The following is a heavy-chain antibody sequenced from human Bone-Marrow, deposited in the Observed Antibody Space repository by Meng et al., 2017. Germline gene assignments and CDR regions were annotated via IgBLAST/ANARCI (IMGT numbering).Heavy chain of an antibody. CDR3: ARDWVGFLEWLPFDY. D-gene: IGHD3-3*01. CDR2: ISAYNGNT. Sequence: ASVKVSCKASGYTFTSYGISWVRQAPGQGLEWMGWISAYNGNTNYAQKLQGRVTMTTDTSTSTAYMELRSLRSDDTAVYYCARDWVGFLEWLPFDYWGQGTLVTVSS. V-gene: IGHV1-18*01. J-gene: IGHJ4*02. CDR1: GYTFTSYG.